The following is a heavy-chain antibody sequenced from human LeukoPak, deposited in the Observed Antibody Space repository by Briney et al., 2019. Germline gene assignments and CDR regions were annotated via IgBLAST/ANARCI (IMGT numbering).Heavy chain of an antibody. CDR2: IRSKANSYAT. CDR3: TGRGIVATHTDY. CDR1: GSTFSGSA. J-gene: IGHJ4*02. V-gene: IGHV3-73*01. D-gene: IGHD1-26*01. Sequence: PGGSLRLSCAASGSTFSGSAMHWVRQASGKGLEWVGRIRSKANSYATAYAASVKGRFTISRDDSKNTAYLQMNSLKTEDTAVYYCTGRGIVATHTDYWGQGTLVTVSS.